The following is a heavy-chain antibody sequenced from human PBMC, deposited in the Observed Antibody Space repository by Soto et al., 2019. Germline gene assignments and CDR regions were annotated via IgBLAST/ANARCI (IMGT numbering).Heavy chain of an antibody. J-gene: IGHJ4*02. CDR1: GFSLSNARMG. CDR3: ARIPNVGGWRRFDY. Sequence: QVTLKESGPVLVKPTETLTLTCTVSGFSLSNARMGVSWIRQPPGKALEWLAHIFSNDEKSYSTSLKSRLTTSKDTSKSQVVLTMTNMDPVDTATYYGARIPNVGGWRRFDYWGQGTLVTVSS. V-gene: IGHV2-26*01. D-gene: IGHD3-10*02. CDR2: IFSNDEK.